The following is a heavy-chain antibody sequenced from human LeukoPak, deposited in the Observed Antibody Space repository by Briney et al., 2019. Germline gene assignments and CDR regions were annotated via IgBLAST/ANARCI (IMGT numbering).Heavy chain of an antibody. CDR1: GYTFTGYY. Sequence: ASVKVSCKASGYTFTGYYMHWVRQAPGQGLEWMGWINPNSGGTNYAQKFQGRVTMTRDTSISTAYMELSRLRSDDTAVYYCARTPSNWVHDAFDIWGQGTMVTVSS. V-gene: IGHV1-2*02. CDR3: ARTPSNWVHDAFDI. CDR2: INPNSGGT. D-gene: IGHD6-13*01. J-gene: IGHJ3*02.